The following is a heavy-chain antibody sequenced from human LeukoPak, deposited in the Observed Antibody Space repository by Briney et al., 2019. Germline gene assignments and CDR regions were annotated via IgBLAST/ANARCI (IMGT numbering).Heavy chain of an antibody. V-gene: IGHV3-73*01. Sequence: PGGSLRLSCAASGFTFSSYAMSWVRQASGKGLEWVGRIRSKANSYATAYAASVKGRFTISRDDSKNTAYLQMNSLKTEDTAVYYCTSTSRYYYGMDVWGQGTTVTVSS. J-gene: IGHJ6*02. CDR3: TSTSRYYYGMDV. CDR1: GFTFSSYA. CDR2: IRSKANSYAT.